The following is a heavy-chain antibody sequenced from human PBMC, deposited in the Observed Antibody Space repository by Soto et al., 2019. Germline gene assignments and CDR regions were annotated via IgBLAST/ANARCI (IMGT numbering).Heavy chain of an antibody. J-gene: IGHJ6*02. CDR2: ISYDGSNQ. V-gene: IGHV3-30-3*01. Sequence: LRLSCAASGFSFSRHGMQWVRQAPGKGLEWVAVISYDGSNQDYADSVKGRFSISRDNSKNTVYLQMNSLRVEDSAVYYCARDRSSTYYYYGMDLWGQGTTVTVSS. CDR3: ARDRSSTYYYYGMDL. D-gene: IGHD6-19*01. CDR1: GFSFSRHG.